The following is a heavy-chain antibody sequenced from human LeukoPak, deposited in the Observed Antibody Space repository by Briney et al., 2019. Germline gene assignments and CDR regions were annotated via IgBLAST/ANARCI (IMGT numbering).Heavy chain of an antibody. CDR1: GFTFASYA. J-gene: IGHJ4*02. V-gene: IGHV3-30-3*01. Sequence: PGGSLRLSCAGSGFTFASYAVHWVRQAPGKRLEWVAFISSDGTTEHHRDSVKGRFTISRDNAKNTLYLQMNSLRAEDTAVYYCARGPGAYCGGDCPDYWGQGILVTVSS. CDR3: ARGPGAYCGGDCPDY. D-gene: IGHD2-21*02. CDR2: ISSDGTTE.